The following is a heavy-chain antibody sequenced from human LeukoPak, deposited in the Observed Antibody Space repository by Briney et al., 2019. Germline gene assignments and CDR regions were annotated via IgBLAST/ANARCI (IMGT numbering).Heavy chain of an antibody. CDR3: ASKGVVAAAGWDY. CDR1: GYTFTSYG. J-gene: IGHJ4*02. V-gene: IGHV1-18*01. D-gene: IGHD6-13*01. CDR2: ISAYNGNT. Sequence: GASVKVSCKASGYTFTSYGISWVRQAPGQGLEWMGWISAYNGNTNYAQKFQGRVTMTRDTSISTAYMELSRLRSDDTAVYYCASKGVVAAAGWDYWGQGTLATVSS.